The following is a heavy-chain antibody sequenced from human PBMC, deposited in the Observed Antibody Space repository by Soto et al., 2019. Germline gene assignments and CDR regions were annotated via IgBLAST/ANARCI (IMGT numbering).Heavy chain of an antibody. CDR1: GDSISSYY. CDR3: ATVYCSGGSCHFEY. J-gene: IGHJ4*02. D-gene: IGHD2-15*01. Sequence: SETLSLTCTVSGDSISSYYWSWIRQPPGKGLEWIGYIYYSGSTNYNPSLKSRVTISVDTSKNQFSLKLSSVTAADTAVYYCATVYCSGGSCHFEYWGQGTLVTVAS. CDR2: IYYSGST. V-gene: IGHV4-59*08.